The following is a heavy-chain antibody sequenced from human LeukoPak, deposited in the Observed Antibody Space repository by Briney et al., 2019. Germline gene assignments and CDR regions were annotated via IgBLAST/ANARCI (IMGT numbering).Heavy chain of an antibody. CDR1: GGSISSYY. CDR2: IYYSGST. Sequence: PSETLSLTCTVSGGSISSYYWSWIRQPPGKGLEWIGYIYYSGSTNYNPSLKSRVTISVDTYKNQSSLKLSSVTAADTAVYYCARGPLYYDFWSGYYICGMDVWGQGTTVTVSS. CDR3: ARGPLYYDFWSGYYICGMDV. D-gene: IGHD3-3*01. V-gene: IGHV4-59*01. J-gene: IGHJ6*02.